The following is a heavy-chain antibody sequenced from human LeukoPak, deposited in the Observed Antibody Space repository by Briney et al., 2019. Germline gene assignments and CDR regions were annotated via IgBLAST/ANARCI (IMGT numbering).Heavy chain of an antibody. D-gene: IGHD5-24*01. CDR2: IYYSGST. Sequence: PSETLSLTCTVSGGSINSYYWSWIRQPPGKGLEWIGYIYYSGSTNYNPSLKSRVTISVDTSKNQFSLKLSSVTAADTAVYYCARDARGRWLQFENWGQGTLVTVSS. J-gene: IGHJ4*02. CDR1: GGSINSYY. V-gene: IGHV4-59*01. CDR3: ARDARGRWLQFEN.